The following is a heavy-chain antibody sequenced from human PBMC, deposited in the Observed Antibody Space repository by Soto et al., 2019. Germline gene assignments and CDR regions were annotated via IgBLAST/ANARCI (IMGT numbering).Heavy chain of an antibody. CDR3: ARGSGSYYHYFDY. Sequence: APVKVPCKASVYIFTSYGTSWVRQAPGQGLEWMGWISAYNGNTNYAQKLQGRVTMTTDTSTSTAYMELRSLRSDDTAVYYCARGSGSYYHYFDYWGQGTLVTVSA. CDR2: ISAYNGNT. D-gene: IGHD1-26*01. V-gene: IGHV1-18*01. J-gene: IGHJ4*02. CDR1: VYIFTSYG.